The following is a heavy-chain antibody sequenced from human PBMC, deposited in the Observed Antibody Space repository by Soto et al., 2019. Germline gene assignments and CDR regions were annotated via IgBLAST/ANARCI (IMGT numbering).Heavy chain of an antibody. CDR2: ISAYNGNT. D-gene: IGHD3-9*01. Sequence: ASVKVSCKASGYTFTSYGISWVRQAPGQGLEWMGWISAYNGNTNYAQKLQGRVTITADESTSTAYMELSSLRSEDTAMYYCARVSCNAPWFNYDILTGYYCKGLHPRPHYYYYGMDVWGQGTTVTVSS. V-gene: IGHV1-18*01. J-gene: IGHJ6*02. CDR3: ARVSCNAPWFNYDILTGYYCKGLHPRPHYYYYGMDV. CDR1: GYTFTSYG.